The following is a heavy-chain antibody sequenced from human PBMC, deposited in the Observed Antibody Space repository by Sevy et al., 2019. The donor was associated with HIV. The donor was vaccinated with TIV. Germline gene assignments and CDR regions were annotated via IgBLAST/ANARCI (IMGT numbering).Heavy chain of an antibody. Sequence: GGSLRLSCAASGFTFSSYAMSWVRQAPGKGLEWVSAISGSGGGTYYADSVKGRFTISRDNSKNTLYLQMNSLRAEDTAVYYCAKSGLVGATMRGAFDIWGQGTMVTVSS. CDR3: AKSGLVGATMRGAFDI. J-gene: IGHJ3*02. CDR1: GFTFSSYA. CDR2: ISGSGGGT. D-gene: IGHD1-26*01. V-gene: IGHV3-23*01.